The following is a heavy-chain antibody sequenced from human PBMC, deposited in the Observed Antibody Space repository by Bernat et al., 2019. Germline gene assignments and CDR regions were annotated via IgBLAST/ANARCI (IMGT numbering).Heavy chain of an antibody. V-gene: IGHV3-7*03. CDR2: IKQDGSEK. Sequence: EVQLVESGGGLVQPGGSLRLSCAASGFTFSSYWMSWVRQAPGKGLEWVANIKQDGSEKYYVDSVKGRFTISRDNAKNSLYLQMKSLRAEDTAVYYCARCGTGGTYYDFWSGPRYYFDYWGQGTLVTVSS. D-gene: IGHD3-3*01. CDR1: GFTFSSYW. J-gene: IGHJ4*02. CDR3: ARCGTGGTYYDFWSGPRYYFDY.